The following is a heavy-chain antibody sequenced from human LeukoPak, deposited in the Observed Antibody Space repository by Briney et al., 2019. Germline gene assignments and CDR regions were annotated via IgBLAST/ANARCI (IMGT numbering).Heavy chain of an antibody. Sequence: PGGSLRLSCAASGFTVSNSYMSWVRQAPGKGLEWVSVIYSGGSTHYADSVKGRFTISRDNSKNTLYLQMNSLRVEDTAVYYCARDLVWSYGMDVWGQGTTVTVSS. V-gene: IGHV3-66*01. CDR1: GFTVSNSY. CDR2: IYSGGST. J-gene: IGHJ6*02. D-gene: IGHD3-10*01. CDR3: ARDLVWSYGMDV.